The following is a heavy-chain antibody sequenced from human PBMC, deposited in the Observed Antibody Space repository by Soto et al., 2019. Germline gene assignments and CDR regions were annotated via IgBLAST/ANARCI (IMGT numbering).Heavy chain of an antibody. J-gene: IGHJ4*02. Sequence: EVQLVESGGGLVQPGRSLRLSCAASGFTFDDYAMHWVRQAPGKGLEWVSGISWNSGSIGYADSVKGRFTISRDNAKNSLYLQMNSLRAEDTALYYCAKEISYIWGSYRSYYFDYWGQGTLVTVSS. CDR2: ISWNSGSI. V-gene: IGHV3-9*01. CDR1: GFTFDDYA. D-gene: IGHD3-16*02. CDR3: AKEISYIWGSYRSYYFDY.